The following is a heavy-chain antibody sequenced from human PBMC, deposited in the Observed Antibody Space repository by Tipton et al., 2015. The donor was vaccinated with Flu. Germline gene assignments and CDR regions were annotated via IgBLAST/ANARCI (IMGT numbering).Heavy chain of an antibody. Sequence: TLSLTCTVSGGSITSSTDYWSWIRQPAGKELEWIGRIYTSGSTRYNPSLKSRVTISLDTSKKQFSLKLTSVTAADTAVYYCARRDYSNYVSDPKNWFDPWGQGTLVTVSS. J-gene: IGHJ5*02. V-gene: IGHV4-61*02. CDR3: ARRDYSNYVSDPKNWFDP. CDR1: GGSITSSTDY. CDR2: IYTSGST. D-gene: IGHD4-11*01.